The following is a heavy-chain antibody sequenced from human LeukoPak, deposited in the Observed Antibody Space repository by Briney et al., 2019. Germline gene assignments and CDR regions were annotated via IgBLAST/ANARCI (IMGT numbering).Heavy chain of an antibody. V-gene: IGHV4-39*01. CDR2: IYYSGYT. J-gene: IGHJ4*02. Sequence: SETLSLTCTVSGGSISSSNYYWGWLRQPPGKGLEWIGSIYYSGYTYYNPSVESRVTISVDTSKHQFSLKLSCVTAAGTAVYYCAKHYMGSYDNRGLDYWGQRSLVTVSS. D-gene: IGHD3-10*01. CDR1: GGSISSSNYY. CDR3: AKHYMGSYDNRGLDY.